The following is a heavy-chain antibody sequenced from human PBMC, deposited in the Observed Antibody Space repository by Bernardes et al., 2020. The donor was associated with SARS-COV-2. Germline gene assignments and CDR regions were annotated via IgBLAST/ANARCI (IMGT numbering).Heavy chain of an antibody. J-gene: IGHJ3*02. V-gene: IGHV1-69*13. CDR1: GNTFTSYA. D-gene: IGHD1-26*01. Sequence: AGKVSCKTSGNTFTSYAVIWVRQAPGQGLECMGGIIPLFGTTNYAQNFQGRVTIAADESTSTVYMELSSLRSEDTAMYYCARSGTYPDAFDIWGQGTMVTVSS. CDR3: ARSGTYPDAFDI. CDR2: IIPLFGTT.